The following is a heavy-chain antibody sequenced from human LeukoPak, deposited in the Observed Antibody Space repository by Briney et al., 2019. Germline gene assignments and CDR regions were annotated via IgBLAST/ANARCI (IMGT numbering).Heavy chain of an antibody. D-gene: IGHD6-6*01. V-gene: IGHV3-30*02. J-gene: IGHJ6*03. CDR3: AKDFGAARPRTYYYYYMDV. CDR2: IRYDGSNK. CDR1: GFTFSGYG. Sequence: GGSLRLSCAASGFTFSGYGMHWVRQAPGKGLEGVAFIRYDGSNKYYADSVKGRFTISRDNSKNTLYLQMNSLRAEDTAVYYCAKDFGAARPRTYYYYYMDVWGKGTTVTVSS.